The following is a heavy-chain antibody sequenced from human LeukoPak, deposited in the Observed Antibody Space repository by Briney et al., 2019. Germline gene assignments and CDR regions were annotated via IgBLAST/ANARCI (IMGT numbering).Heavy chain of an antibody. CDR2: ITSGGTV. CDR3: ARDPPGNALDI. V-gene: IGHV3-48*01. Sequence: GGSLRLSCAATGFTFSGHSMGWVRQAPGRGLEWVSHITSGGTVYYADSVKGRFTISRDNAKNSVYLQMSGLRAEDTAVYFCARDPPGNALDIWGQGTMVTVSS. CDR1: GFTFSGHS. J-gene: IGHJ3*02.